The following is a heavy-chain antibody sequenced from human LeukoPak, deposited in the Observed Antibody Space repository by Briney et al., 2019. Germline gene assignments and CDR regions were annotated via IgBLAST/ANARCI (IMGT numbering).Heavy chain of an antibody. Sequence: ASVKVSCKASGYTFTGYYMHWVRQAPGQGLGWMGGIIPTFGTANYAQKFQGRVTITADESTSTAYMELSSLRSEDTAVYYCARMMVRGNYYFDYWGQGTLVTVSS. D-gene: IGHD3-10*01. CDR1: GYTFTGYY. J-gene: IGHJ4*02. V-gene: IGHV1-69*13. CDR3: ARMMVRGNYYFDY. CDR2: IIPTFGTA.